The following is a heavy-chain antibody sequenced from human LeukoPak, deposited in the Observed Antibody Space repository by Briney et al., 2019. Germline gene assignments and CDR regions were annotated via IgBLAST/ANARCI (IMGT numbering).Heavy chain of an antibody. CDR3: ARIGYSSSSYDY. V-gene: IGHV3-7*01. D-gene: IGHD6-6*01. CDR2: IKEDGSTK. J-gene: IGHJ4*02. CDR1: GFRFRNYL. Sequence: GGALRLFCSGPGFRFRNYLMTWVRPTPGKGLGGVANIKEDGSTKYYVDSLRGRFTISRDNAQNSLYLQMNSLRVEDTATYYCARIGYSSSSYDYWGQGILVTVSS.